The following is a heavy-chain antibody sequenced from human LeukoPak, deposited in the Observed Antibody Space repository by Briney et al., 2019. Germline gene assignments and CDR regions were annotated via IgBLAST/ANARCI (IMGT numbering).Heavy chain of an antibody. CDR3: AAAPILRGEGGEHYKYGMDV. V-gene: IGHV4/OR15-8*01. Sequence: SETLSLTCGVSVGSISSGNWWSWRRQSPGKGLEWIGEIHHNGTRNYNPSLKSRATISADTFKNHFSLIVTSLTAADTAVYYCAAAPILRGEGGEHYKYGMDVWGQGTTVIVS. D-gene: IGHD2-2*02. CDR2: IHHNGTR. J-gene: IGHJ6*02. CDR1: VGSISSGNW.